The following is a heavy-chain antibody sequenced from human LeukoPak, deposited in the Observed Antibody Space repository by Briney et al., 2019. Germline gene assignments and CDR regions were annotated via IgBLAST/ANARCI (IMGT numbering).Heavy chain of an antibody. J-gene: IGHJ4*02. CDR3: ARDPTPYYDFWSGYRIPFDY. CDR2: ISAYNGNT. D-gene: IGHD3-3*01. V-gene: IGHV1-18*01. Sequence: ASVKVSCKASGYTFTSYGISWVRQAPGQGLEWMGWISAYNGNTDYAQKLQGRVTMTTDTSTSTAYMELRSLRSDDTAVYYCARDPTPYYDFWSGYRIPFDYWGQGTLVTVSS. CDR1: GYTFTSYG.